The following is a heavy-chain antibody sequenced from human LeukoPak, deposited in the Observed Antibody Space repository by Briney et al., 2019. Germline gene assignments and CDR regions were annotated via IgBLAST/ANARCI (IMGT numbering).Heavy chain of an antibody. CDR1: GGSISSGDYY. V-gene: IGHV4-30-4*01. Sequence: PSETLSLTCTVSGGSISSGDYYWSWIRQPPGKGLEWIGYIYYSGSTYYNPSLKGRVTISVDTSKNQFSLKLSSVTAADTAVYYCARVVGATDGPQHIDYWGQGTLVTVSS. J-gene: IGHJ4*02. D-gene: IGHD1-26*01. CDR2: IYYSGST. CDR3: ARVVGATDGPQHIDY.